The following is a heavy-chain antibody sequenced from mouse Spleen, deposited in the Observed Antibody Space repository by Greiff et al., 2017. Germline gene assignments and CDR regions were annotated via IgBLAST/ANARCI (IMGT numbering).Heavy chain of an antibody. V-gene: IGHV2-2*01. J-gene: IGHJ1*01. CDR1: GFSLTSYG. CDR3: AREGPSMVTNWYFDV. Sequence: QVQLQQSGPGLVQPSQSLSITCTVSGFSLTSYGVHWVRQSPGKGLEWLGVIWSGGSTDYNAAFISRLSISKDNSKSQVFFKMNSLQADDTAIYYCAREGPSMVTNWYFDVWGAGTTVTVSS. CDR2: IWSGGST. D-gene: IGHD2-10*02.